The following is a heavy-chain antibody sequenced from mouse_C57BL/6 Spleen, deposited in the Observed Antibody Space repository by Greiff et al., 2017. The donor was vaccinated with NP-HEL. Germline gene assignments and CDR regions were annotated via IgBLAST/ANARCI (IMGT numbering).Heavy chain of an antibody. J-gene: IGHJ4*01. Sequence: QVQLQQSVPELVKPGASVKISCKASGYAFSSSWMNWVKQRPGKGLEWIGRIYPGDGDTNYNGKFKGKATLTADKSSSTAYMQLSSLTSEDSAVYFCARVGDYSNCMDYWGQGTSVTVSS. D-gene: IGHD2-5*01. CDR3: ARVGDYSNCMDY. CDR2: IYPGDGDT. CDR1: GYAFSSSW. V-gene: IGHV1-82*01.